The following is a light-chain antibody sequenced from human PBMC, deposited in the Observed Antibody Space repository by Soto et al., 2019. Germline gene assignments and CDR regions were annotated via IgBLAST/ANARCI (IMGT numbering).Light chain of an antibody. V-gene: IGLV2-8*01. Sequence: QSALTQPPSASGFPGQSVTISCTGTSSDLGGYNYVSWYQHHPGKAPKLIIHEVNVRPSGVPNRFSGSKSGNTASLTVSGLQADDEADYYCSSYAGSYNYVFGTGTKSPS. CDR1: SSDLGGYNY. CDR3: SSYAGSYNYV. CDR2: EVN. J-gene: IGLJ1*01.